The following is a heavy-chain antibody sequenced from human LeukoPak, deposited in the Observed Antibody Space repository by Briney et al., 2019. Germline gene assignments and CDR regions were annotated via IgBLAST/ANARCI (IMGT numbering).Heavy chain of an antibody. CDR2: IIPIFGTA. Sequence: SVKVSCKASGYTFTSYGISWVRQAPGQGLEWMGGIIPIFGTANYAQKFQGRVTITADESTSTAYMELSSLRSEDTAVYYCARYDFWSGSSYWGQGTLVTVSS. CDR3: ARYDFWSGSSY. J-gene: IGHJ4*02. D-gene: IGHD3-3*01. V-gene: IGHV1-69*13. CDR1: GYTFTSYG.